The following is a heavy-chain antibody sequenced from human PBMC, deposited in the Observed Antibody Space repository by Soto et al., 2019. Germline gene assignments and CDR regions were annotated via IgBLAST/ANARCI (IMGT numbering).Heavy chain of an antibody. CDR3: ARDLFYDSKEGRPLGY. Sequence: GASVKVSCKASGYTFTGYYMHWVRQAPGQGLEWMGWINPNSGGTNYAQKFQGRVTMTRDTSISTAYMELSRLRSDDTAVYYCARDLFYDSKEGRPLGYWGQGTLVTVSS. CDR2: INPNSGGT. D-gene: IGHD3-22*01. V-gene: IGHV1-2*02. CDR1: GYTFTGYY. J-gene: IGHJ4*02.